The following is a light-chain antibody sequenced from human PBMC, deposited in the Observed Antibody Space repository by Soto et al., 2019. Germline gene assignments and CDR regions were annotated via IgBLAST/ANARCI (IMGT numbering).Light chain of an antibody. CDR3: QQYNNWLRT. Sequence: EIVMTQSPVTLSVSPGERATLSCRASQSVSNNLAWYQQRPGQAPRLLMFSASSRAAGSPARFSGSGSGTDFTFTISSLQSEDFAIYFCQQYNNWLRTFGQGTKVDIK. V-gene: IGKV3D-15*01. J-gene: IGKJ1*01. CDR2: SAS. CDR1: QSVSNN.